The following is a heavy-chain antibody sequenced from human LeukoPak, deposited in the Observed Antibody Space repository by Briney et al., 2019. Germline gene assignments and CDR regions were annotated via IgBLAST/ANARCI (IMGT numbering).Heavy chain of an antibody. CDR3: ARSNRGYSYGFSAFDI. J-gene: IGHJ3*02. CDR1: GGSISSYY. CDR2: IYTSGST. Sequence: SETLSLTCTVSGGSISSYYWSWIRQPPGKGLEWIGRIYTSGSTNYNPSLKSRVTMSVDTSKNQFSLKLSSVTAADTAVYYCARSNRGYSYGFSAFDIWGQGTMVTVSS. V-gene: IGHV4-4*07. D-gene: IGHD5-18*01.